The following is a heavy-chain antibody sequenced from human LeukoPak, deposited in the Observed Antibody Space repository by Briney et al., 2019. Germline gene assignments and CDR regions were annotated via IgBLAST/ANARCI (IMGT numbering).Heavy chain of an antibody. V-gene: IGHV4-34*01. D-gene: IGHD2-8*01. Sequence: SETLSLTCAVYSGSFSGYYWSWIRQPPGKGLEWIGEINHSGSTNYNPSLKSRVTISVDTSKNQFSLKLSSVTAADTAVYYCARGYGLMVYAVRRGFDYWGQGTLVTVSS. J-gene: IGHJ4*02. CDR2: INHSGST. CDR3: ARGYGLMVYAVRRGFDY. CDR1: SGSFSGYY.